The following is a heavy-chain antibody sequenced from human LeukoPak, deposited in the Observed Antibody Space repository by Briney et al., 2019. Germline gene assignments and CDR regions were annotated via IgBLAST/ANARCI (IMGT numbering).Heavy chain of an antibody. CDR2: ISGSGGST. CDR1: GFTFSRYA. Sequence: HSGGSLRLSCAASGFTFSRYAMSWVRQAPGKGLEWVSAISGSGGSTYYADSVKGRFTISRDNSKNTLYLQMNSLRAEDTAVYYCAKALMMGDRPSAVFDYWGQGTLVTVSS. V-gene: IGHV3-23*01. D-gene: IGHD3-16*01. CDR3: AKALMMGDRPSAVFDY. J-gene: IGHJ4*02.